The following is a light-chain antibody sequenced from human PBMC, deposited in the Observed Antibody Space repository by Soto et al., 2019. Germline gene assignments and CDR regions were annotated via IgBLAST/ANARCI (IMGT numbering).Light chain of an antibody. J-gene: IGKJ1*01. CDR3: QQYGGSPRT. CDR2: GAS. Sequence: EIVLTQSPGTLSLSPGEGATLSCRASQSINSFLAWYQQRRGQAPRLLIHGASNRATGIPDRFSGSGSGTDFTLTISRLEPEDFAGYYCQQYGGSPRTFGQGTKVDVK. V-gene: IGKV3-20*01. CDR1: QSINSF.